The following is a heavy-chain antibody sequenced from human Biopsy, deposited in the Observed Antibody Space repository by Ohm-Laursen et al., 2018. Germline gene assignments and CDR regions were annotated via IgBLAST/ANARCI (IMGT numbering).Heavy chain of an antibody. CDR1: GYTFITYY. Sequence: SVKVSCKAFGYTFITYYVNWVRQAPGQGLEWTGKINPSGGSTSYAQKFQGRVTMTRDTSTTTVYMELSSLRSEDTAVYYCARDRIGGRGDPPDHWGQGTLVTVSS. J-gene: IGHJ4*02. CDR3: ARDRIGGRGDPPDH. D-gene: IGHD3-10*01. CDR2: INPSGGST. V-gene: IGHV1-46*01.